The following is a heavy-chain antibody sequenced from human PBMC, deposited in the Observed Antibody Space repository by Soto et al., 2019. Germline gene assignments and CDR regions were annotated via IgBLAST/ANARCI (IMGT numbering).Heavy chain of an antibody. CDR3: ARGSHFDFSSGYADSFDV. CDR2: VKHSGNI. Sequence: QVQLQQWGAGLLEPSETLSLTYAVYGGSFSGYYWGWFRQPPGKGLEWIGEVKHSGNINYNPSLKTRLTVSVDTSKNQFSLKLSSMTAADTAMYYCARGSHFDFSSGYADSFDVWGQGTMVTVSS. CDR1: GGSFSGYY. D-gene: IGHD3-3*01. V-gene: IGHV4-34*01. J-gene: IGHJ3*01.